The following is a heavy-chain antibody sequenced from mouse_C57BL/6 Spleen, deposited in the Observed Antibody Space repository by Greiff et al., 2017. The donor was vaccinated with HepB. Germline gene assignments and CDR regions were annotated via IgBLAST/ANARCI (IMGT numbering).Heavy chain of an antibody. J-gene: IGHJ4*01. CDR1: GFTFSSYT. D-gene: IGHD1-1*01. V-gene: IGHV5-9*01. CDR2: ISGGGGNT. Sequence: EVQVVESGGGLVKPGGSLKLSCAASGFTFSSYTMSWVRQTPEKRLEWVATISGGGGNTYYPDSVKGRVTITTDNAKNTLYLQMSSLRSEDTALYYCARRATVRGDYWGQGTTVTVSS. CDR3: ARRATVRGDY.